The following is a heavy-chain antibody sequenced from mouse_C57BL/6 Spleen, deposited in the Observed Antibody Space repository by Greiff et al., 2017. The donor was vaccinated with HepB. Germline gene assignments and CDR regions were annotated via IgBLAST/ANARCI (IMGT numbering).Heavy chain of an antibody. Sequence: EVQRVESGPELVKPGASVKMSCKASGYTFTDYNMHWVKQSHGKSLEWIGYINPNNGGTSYNQKFKGKATLTVNKSSSTAYMELRNLTSEDSAVYYCATLRSYFDYWGQGTTLTVSS. CDR1: GYTFTDYN. V-gene: IGHV1-22*01. CDR2: INPNNGGT. J-gene: IGHJ2*01. D-gene: IGHD6-1*01. CDR3: ATLRSYFDY.